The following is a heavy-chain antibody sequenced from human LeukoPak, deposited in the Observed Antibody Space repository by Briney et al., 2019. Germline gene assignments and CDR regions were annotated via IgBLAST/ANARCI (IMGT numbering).Heavy chain of an antibody. CDR3: ARVYYYYDSSGQRGGDAFDI. CDR2: IYHSGST. V-gene: IGHV4-39*07. Sequence: SETLSLTCTVSGGSISSGPYYWGWIRQPPGKGLGWIGSIYHSGSTYYNPSLKSRVTISVDTSKNQFSLKLSSVTAADTAVYYCARVYYYYDSSGQRGGDAFDIWGQGTMVTVSS. J-gene: IGHJ3*02. D-gene: IGHD3-22*01. CDR1: GGSISSGPYY.